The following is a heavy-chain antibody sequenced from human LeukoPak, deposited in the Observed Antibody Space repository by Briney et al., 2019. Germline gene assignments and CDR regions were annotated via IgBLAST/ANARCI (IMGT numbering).Heavy chain of an antibody. J-gene: IGHJ4*02. D-gene: IGHD1-7*01. CDR2: INPNSGGT. Sequence: ASVNVSCKASGYTFTCYYMHWLRQAPGQGLEWMGWINPNSGGTNYAQKFQGRVTMTRDTSISTAYMELSRLRSDDTAVYYCARGSRELYYFDYWGKGTLVTVSS. CDR3: ARGSRELYYFDY. CDR1: GYTFTCYY. V-gene: IGHV1-2*02.